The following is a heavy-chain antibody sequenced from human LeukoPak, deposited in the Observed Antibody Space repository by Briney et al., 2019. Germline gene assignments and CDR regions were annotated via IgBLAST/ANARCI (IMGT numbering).Heavy chain of an antibody. Sequence: HTGGSLRLSCAASGFTFSSNAMCWVRQAPGKGLEWVSGIGGDSRTHYADSVKGRFTISRDNSKNTLYLQMNSLRAEDTAVYYCAKGQWLQEYYFDYWGQGTLVTVSS. CDR3: AKGQWLQEYYFDY. CDR2: IGGDSRT. CDR1: GFTFSSNA. J-gene: IGHJ4*02. D-gene: IGHD6-19*01. V-gene: IGHV3-23*01.